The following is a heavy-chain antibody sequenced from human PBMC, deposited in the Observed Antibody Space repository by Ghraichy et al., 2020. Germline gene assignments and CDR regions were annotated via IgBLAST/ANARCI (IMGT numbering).Heavy chain of an antibody. CDR2: IHARGGT. Sequence: SETLSLTCTVSGGSISSYYWNWIRKPAGKGLEWIGHIHARGGTNYNPYLTSRVTMSVDTSKIQSSLRLSSVTAADAAIYYCVRGVVIGISPIWFDPWGQGTLVTVSP. CDR1: GGSISSYY. J-gene: IGHJ5*02. D-gene: IGHD2-21*01. CDR3: VRGVVIGISPIWFDP. V-gene: IGHV4-4*07.